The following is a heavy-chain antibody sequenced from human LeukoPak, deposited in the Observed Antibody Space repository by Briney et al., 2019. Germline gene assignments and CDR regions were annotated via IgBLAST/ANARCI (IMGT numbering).Heavy chain of an antibody. CDR3: AREAPRYYYDSSGYMKFPFDY. V-gene: IGHV1-69*01. CDR2: IIPIFGTA. J-gene: IGHJ4*02. CDR1: XGXFXSYA. Sequence: KXSFXAXXGXFXSYAISWVRQAPGQGLEWMGGIIPIFGTANYAQKFQGRVTITADESTSTAYMELSSLRSEDTAVYYCAREAPRYYYDSSGYMKFPFDYWGQGTLVTVSS. D-gene: IGHD3-22*01.